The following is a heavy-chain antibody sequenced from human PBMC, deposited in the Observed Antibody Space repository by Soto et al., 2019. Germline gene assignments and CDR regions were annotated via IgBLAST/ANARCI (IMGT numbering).Heavy chain of an antibody. CDR1: GFTFSRHW. J-gene: IGHJ3*02. CDR2: TKTDGTT. D-gene: IGHD3-10*01. CDR3: ARDMRAVPWYGGISSVFDM. Sequence: GGSLRLSCAASGFTFSRHWIHWVRQAPGQGLVWVSRTKTDGTTDLADSVRGRFTTSRDNAENTVYLQMNSLRVEDTAVYYCARDMRAVPWYGGISSVFDMWGQGTRVTVSS. V-gene: IGHV3-74*01.